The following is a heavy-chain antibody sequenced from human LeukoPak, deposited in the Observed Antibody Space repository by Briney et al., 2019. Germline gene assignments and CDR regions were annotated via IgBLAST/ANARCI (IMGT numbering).Heavy chain of an antibody. Sequence: GGSLRLSCAASGFTFSSYAMSWVRQAPGKGLEWVSAISGSAGSANYADSVKGRFTISRDNFKNTLYLQMNSLRVEDTAVYYCARTGSSRFDYWGQGTLVTVSS. J-gene: IGHJ4*02. D-gene: IGHD1-26*01. CDR2: ISGSAGSA. V-gene: IGHV3-23*01. CDR3: ARTGSSRFDY. CDR1: GFTFSSYA.